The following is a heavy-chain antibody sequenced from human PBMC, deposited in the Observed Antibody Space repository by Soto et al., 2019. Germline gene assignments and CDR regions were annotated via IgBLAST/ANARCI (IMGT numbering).Heavy chain of an antibody. CDR3: ARDRCYDGTCYSASDS. CDR1: GFSFSTYN. V-gene: IGHV3-48*02. CDR2: ISTTSFTI. D-gene: IGHD2-15*01. Sequence: PGGSLRLSCAASGFSFSTYNMDWVRQAPGKGPEWIAYISTTSFTIYYADSVKGRFTISRDSDRNSLYLEMNSLRDEDTAVYYCARDRCYDGTCYSASDSWGQGTLVTVSS. J-gene: IGHJ5*01.